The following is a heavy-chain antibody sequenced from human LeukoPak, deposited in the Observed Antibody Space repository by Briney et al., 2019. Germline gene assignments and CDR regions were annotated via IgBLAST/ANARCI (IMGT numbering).Heavy chain of an antibody. CDR3: ARGRPLGGATYYYYYGMDG. CDR1: GGSFSGYY. J-gene: IGHJ6*02. D-gene: IGHD1-26*01. CDR2: INHSGST. V-gene: IGHV4-34*01. Sequence: SETLSLTCAVYGGSFSGYYWSWIRQPPGKGLEWIGEINHSGSTNYNPSLKSRVTISVDTSKNQFSLKLTSVTAADTAVYYCARGRPLGGATYYYYYGMDGWGQGTTVTVSS.